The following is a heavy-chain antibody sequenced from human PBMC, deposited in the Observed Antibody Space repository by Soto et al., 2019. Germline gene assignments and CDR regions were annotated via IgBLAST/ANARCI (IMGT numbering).Heavy chain of an antibody. CDR1: GFTFSSYA. J-gene: IGHJ4*02. CDR3: AKVRGDIVVVVAATVFLDY. CDR2: ISGSGGRT. V-gene: IGHV3-23*01. D-gene: IGHD2-15*01. Sequence: EVQLLESGGGLVQPGGSLRLSCAASGFTFSSYAMSWVRQAPGKGLEWVSAISGSGGRTYYADSVKGRFTISRDNSKNTLYLQMNSLRAEDTAVYYCAKVRGDIVVVVAATVFLDYWGQGTLVTVSS.